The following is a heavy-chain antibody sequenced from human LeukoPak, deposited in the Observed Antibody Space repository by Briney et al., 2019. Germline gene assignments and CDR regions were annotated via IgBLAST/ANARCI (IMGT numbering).Heavy chain of an antibody. CDR2: MNPNSGNT. CDR1: GYTFTSYD. Sequence: ASVKVSCKASGYTFTSYDINWVRQVTGQGLEWMGWMNPNSGNTGYAQKFQGRVTMTRNTSISTAYMELSSLRSEDTAVYYCARSTTLKYCSSTSCRNWFDPWGQGTLVTVSS. D-gene: IGHD2-2*01. J-gene: IGHJ5*02. CDR3: ARSTTLKYCSSTSCRNWFDP. V-gene: IGHV1-8*01.